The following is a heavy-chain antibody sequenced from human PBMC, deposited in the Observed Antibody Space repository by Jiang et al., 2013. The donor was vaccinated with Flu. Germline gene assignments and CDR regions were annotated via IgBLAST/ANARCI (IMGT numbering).Heavy chain of an antibody. CDR1: GGSISSSSYY. Sequence: GSGLVKPSETLSLTCTVSGGSISSSSYYWGWIRQPPGKGLEWIGSIYYSGSTYYNPSLKSRVTISVDTSKNQFSLKLSSVTAADTAVYYCARDVYQFLAAAGTALNYYYGMDVWGQG. J-gene: IGHJ6*02. CDR2: IYYSGST. CDR3: ARDVYQFLAAAGTALNYYYGMDV. V-gene: IGHV4-39*07. D-gene: IGHD6-13*01.